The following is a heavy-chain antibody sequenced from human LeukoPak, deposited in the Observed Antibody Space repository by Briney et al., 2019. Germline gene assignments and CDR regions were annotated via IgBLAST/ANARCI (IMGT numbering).Heavy chain of an antibody. CDR3: ARGYGDYVQYYFDY. CDR1: GGSFSGYY. V-gene: IGHV4-34*01. Sequence: PSETLSLTCAVYGGSFSGYYWSWIRQPPGKGLEWIGEINHSGSTNYNPSLKSRVTISVDTSKNQFSLKLSSVTAADTAVYYCARGYGDYVQYYFDYWGQGTLVTVSS. D-gene: IGHD4-17*01. J-gene: IGHJ4*02. CDR2: INHSGST.